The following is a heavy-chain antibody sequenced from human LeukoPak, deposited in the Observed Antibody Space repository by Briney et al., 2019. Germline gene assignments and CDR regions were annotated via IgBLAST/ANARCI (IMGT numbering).Heavy chain of an antibody. J-gene: IGHJ5*02. CDR3: ARDRGSGYRRRFDP. Sequence: KPGGSLRLPCAASGFTFSDYYMSWIRQAPGKGLEWVSYISSSGSTIYYADSLKGRFTISRDNAKNSLYLQMNSLRAEDTAVYYCARDRGSGYRRRFDPWGQGTLVTVSS. CDR1: GFTFSDYY. CDR2: ISSSGSTI. D-gene: IGHD3-22*01. V-gene: IGHV3-11*04.